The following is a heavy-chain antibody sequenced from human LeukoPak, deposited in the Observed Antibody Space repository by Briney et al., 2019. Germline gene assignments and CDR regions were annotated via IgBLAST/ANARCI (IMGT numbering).Heavy chain of an antibody. CDR2: IKQDGSEK. J-gene: IGHJ4*02. D-gene: IGHD3-22*01. V-gene: IGHV3-7*01. CDR3: AREHSSGYYFEDY. Sequence: GGSLRLSCATSGFTFSSYWMHWVRQAPGKGLEWVANIKQDGSEKYYVDSVKGRFTISRDNAKNSLYLQMNSLRAEDTAVYYCAREHSSGYYFEDYWGQGTLVTVSS. CDR1: GFTFSSYW.